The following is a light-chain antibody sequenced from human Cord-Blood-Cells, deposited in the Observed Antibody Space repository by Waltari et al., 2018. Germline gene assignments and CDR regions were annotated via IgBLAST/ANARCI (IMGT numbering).Light chain of an antibody. V-gene: IGLV2-14*03. CDR3: SSYTSSSTLV. CDR2: DVR. Sequence: QSALPQPAPVSVSPGQTNTISCTGTSSDVGGSYSVSWYQQHPGKAPTLMIYDVRNRPSGVSNRFAGSRSGNTASLTISGLQAEDEADYYCSSYTSSSTLVFGGGTKLTVL. J-gene: IGLJ3*02. CDR1: SSDVGGSYS.